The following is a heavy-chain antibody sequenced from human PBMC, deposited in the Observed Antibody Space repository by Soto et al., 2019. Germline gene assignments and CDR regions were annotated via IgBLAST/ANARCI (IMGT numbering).Heavy chain of an antibody. CDR1: GGSINTNNW. CDR3: VRGALRAPATFDY. Sequence: QVQLKESGPGLVNPSGTLSLTCAVSGGSINTNNWWSWVRQPPGKGLEWIGEIFHRGSTNYNPSFESRVTISLDKSNNLFSLTLISVTAADTAVYYCVRGALRAPATFDYWGQGTPVTVSS. V-gene: IGHV4-4*02. J-gene: IGHJ4*02. CDR2: IFHRGST.